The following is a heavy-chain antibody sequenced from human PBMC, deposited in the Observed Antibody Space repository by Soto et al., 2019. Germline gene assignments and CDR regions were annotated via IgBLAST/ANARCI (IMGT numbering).Heavy chain of an antibody. V-gene: IGHV3-11*05. CDR2: ISGSSSDT. Sequence: QVQLVESGGGVVKPGGSLRLSCAASGFTLSDHYMSWIRQAPGRGLEWVSYISGSSSDTHYADSVKGRFTISRDNGKNSLYLQMNSLRAEDSAVYYCARGIHNNYGVTPAYWGQGTLVTVSS. J-gene: IGHJ4*02. D-gene: IGHD2-8*01. CDR3: ARGIHNNYGVTPAY. CDR1: GFTLSDHY.